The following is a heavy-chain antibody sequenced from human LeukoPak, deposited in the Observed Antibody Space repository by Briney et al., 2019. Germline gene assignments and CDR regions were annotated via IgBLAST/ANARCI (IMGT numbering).Heavy chain of an antibody. CDR2: IYYSVST. Sequence: SETLSLTCTVSGGSISSSSYYWGWIRQPPGKGLEWIGSIYYSVSTYYNPSLKSRVTISVDTSKNQFSLKLSSVTAADTAVCYCARQVRDSSPGLYFDYWGQGTLVTVSS. CDR3: ARQVRDSSPGLYFDY. J-gene: IGHJ4*02. CDR1: GGSISSSSYY. D-gene: IGHD3-22*01. V-gene: IGHV4-39*01.